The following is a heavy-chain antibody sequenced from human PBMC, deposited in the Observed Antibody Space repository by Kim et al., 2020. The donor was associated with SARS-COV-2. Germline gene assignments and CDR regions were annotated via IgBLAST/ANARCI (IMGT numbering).Heavy chain of an antibody. CDR3: ARGRGELYSPLDY. Sequence: YVDSVKGRLTISRDNAKNSLYLQMNTLRDDDTAVYYCARGRGELYSPLDYWGQGALVTVSS. J-gene: IGHJ4*02. V-gene: IGHV3-7*01. D-gene: IGHD5-18*01.